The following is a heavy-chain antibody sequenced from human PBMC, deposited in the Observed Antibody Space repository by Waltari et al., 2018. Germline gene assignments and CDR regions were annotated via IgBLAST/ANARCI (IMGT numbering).Heavy chain of an antibody. CDR3: ASGLLRAVAGYFDY. CDR2: IYHSGST. V-gene: IGHV4-38-2*01. Sequence: QVRLQESGPGLVKPSETLSPTCAVSGYSVSRGYYLGWIRQPPGKGLEWIGSIYHSGSTYYNPSLKSRVTISVDTSKNQFALKLSSVTAADTAVYYCASGLLRAVAGYFDYWGQGTLVTVSS. D-gene: IGHD6-19*01. J-gene: IGHJ4*02. CDR1: GYSVSRGYY.